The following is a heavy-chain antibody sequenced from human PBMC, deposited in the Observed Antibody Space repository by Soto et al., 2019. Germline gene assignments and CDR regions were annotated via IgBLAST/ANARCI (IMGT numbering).Heavy chain of an antibody. D-gene: IGHD3-3*01. Sequence: GGSLRLSCAASGFIFDSSGMNWVRQVPVKGLEWVSSISNTGRYIFYADSVKGRPTISRDNAKNSLYLEMNSLRAEDTAIYYCARVGPFLDYLADVWGQGTTVTVSS. J-gene: IGHJ6*02. V-gene: IGHV3-21*01. CDR1: GFIFDSSG. CDR3: ARVGPFLDYLADV. CDR2: ISNTGRYI.